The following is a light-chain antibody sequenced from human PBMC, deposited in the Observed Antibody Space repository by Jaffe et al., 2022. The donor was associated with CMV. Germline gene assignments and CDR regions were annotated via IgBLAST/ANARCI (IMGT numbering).Light chain of an antibody. V-gene: IGKV3-11*01. Sequence: EVVLTQSPATLSLSPGERATLSCRASQSISTSLAWHQQKPGQAPRLLIYDASNRATGIPARFSGSGSGTDFTLTISSLEPEDFAVYYCQQRSSWITFGQGTRLEIK. J-gene: IGKJ5*01. CDR3: QQRSSWIT. CDR2: DAS. CDR1: QSISTS.